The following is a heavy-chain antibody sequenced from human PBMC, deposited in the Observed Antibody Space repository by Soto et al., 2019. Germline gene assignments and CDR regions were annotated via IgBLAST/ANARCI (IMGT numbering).Heavy chain of an antibody. CDR2: INHSGST. CDR3: ARRARGYGSGSYDY. CDR1: GWSFSGYY. J-gene: IGHJ4*02. V-gene: IGHV4-34*01. Sequence: SETLSLTCAVYGWSFSGYYWSWIRQPPGKGLEWIGEINHSGSTNYNPSLKSRVTISVDTSKNQFSLKLSSVTAADTAVYYCARRARGYGSGSYDYWGQGTLVTVSS. D-gene: IGHD3-10*01.